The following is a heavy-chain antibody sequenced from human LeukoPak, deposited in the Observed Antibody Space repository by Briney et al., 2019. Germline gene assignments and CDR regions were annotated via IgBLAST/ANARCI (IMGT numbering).Heavy chain of an antibody. CDR3: ARDHLGYDFWSGSYNWFDP. V-gene: IGHV3-7*01. D-gene: IGHD3-3*01. J-gene: IGHJ5*02. CDR2: IKQDGSEK. Sequence: GGSLRLSCAASGFTFSSYWMSWVRQAPGKGLEWVANIKQDGSEKYYVDSVKGRFTISRDNAKNSLYLQMNSLRAEDTAVYYCARDHLGYDFWSGSYNWFDPWGQGTLVTVSS. CDR1: GFTFSSYW.